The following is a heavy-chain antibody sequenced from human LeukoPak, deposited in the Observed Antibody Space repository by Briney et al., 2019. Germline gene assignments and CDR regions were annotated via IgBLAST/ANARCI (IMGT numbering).Heavy chain of an antibody. CDR2: ISSSGSTI. J-gene: IGHJ4*02. D-gene: IGHD3-22*01. CDR3: ARLYYYDSSGYYNDY. Sequence: GGSLRLSCAASGFTFSDYYMSWIRQAPGKGLEWVSYISSSGSTIYYADSVKGRFTISRDNAKNSQYLQMNSLRAEDTAVYYCARLYYYDSSGYYNDYWGQGTLVTVSS. CDR1: GFTFSDYY. V-gene: IGHV3-11*01.